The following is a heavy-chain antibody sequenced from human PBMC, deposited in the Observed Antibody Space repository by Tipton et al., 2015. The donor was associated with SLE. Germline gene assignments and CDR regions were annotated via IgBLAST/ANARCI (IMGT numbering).Heavy chain of an antibody. Sequence: TLSLTCTVSGGSISNYYWNWIRQPPGKGLEWIGYIYYNGSTNYNPSLKSRVTISVDTSKNQFSLKLSSVTAADTAVYYCARGRYSSSSVYYYYYMDVWGKGTTVTVSS. CDR3: ARGRYSSSSVYYYYYMDV. CDR1: GGSISNYY. V-gene: IGHV4-59*01. J-gene: IGHJ6*03. D-gene: IGHD6-6*01. CDR2: IYYNGST.